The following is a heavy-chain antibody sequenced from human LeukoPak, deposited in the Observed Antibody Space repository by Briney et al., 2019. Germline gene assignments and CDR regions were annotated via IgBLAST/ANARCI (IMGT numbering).Heavy chain of an antibody. J-gene: IGHJ5*02. Sequence: PGGSLRLSCAASGFTFSQYRMNWVRQAPGKGLEWVSHIRSSSETFYADSVKDRFTISRDNARNSLYLQMNNLRGEDTAIYYCARDAGNSGYGCDLWGQETLVTVSS. CDR3: ARDAGNSGYGCDL. CDR2: IRSSSET. V-gene: IGHV3-48*01. CDR1: GFTFSQYR. D-gene: IGHD5-12*01.